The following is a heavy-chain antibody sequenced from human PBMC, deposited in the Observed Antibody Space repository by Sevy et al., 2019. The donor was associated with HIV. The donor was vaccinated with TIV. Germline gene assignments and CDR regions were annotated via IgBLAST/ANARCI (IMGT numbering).Heavy chain of an antibody. CDR1: GYTFSNYG. V-gene: IGHV1-18*01. Sequence: ASVKVSCKASGYTFSNYGINWVRQAPGQGLEWMAWISAYNGNTNYAQKLQDRVTMTTDTSTSTAYMELRSLRSDDTAVYYCARGPKVLRFSSPTGEDYYYYMDVWGKGTTVTVSS. CDR2: ISAYNGNT. D-gene: IGHD3-3*01. CDR3: ARGPKVLRFSSPTGEDYYYYMDV. J-gene: IGHJ6*03.